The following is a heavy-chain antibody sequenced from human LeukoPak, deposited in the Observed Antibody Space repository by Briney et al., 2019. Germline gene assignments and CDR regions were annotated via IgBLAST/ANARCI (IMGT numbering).Heavy chain of an antibody. Sequence: GRSLRLSCAXSGFTFSSYAMHWVRQAPGKGLEWVAVISYDGSNKYYADSVKGRFTISRDNSKNTLYPQMNSLRAEDTAVYYCARSKQFGGVSYYYYYGMDVWGQGTTVTVSS. CDR1: GFTFSSYA. CDR3: ARSKQFGGVSYYYYYGMDV. V-gene: IGHV3-30-3*01. CDR2: ISYDGSNK. D-gene: IGHD3-16*01. J-gene: IGHJ6*02.